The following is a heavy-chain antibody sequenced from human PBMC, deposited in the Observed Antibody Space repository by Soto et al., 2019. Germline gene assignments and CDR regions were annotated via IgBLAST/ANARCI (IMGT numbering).Heavy chain of an antibody. D-gene: IGHD4-17*01. J-gene: IGHJ6*02. V-gene: IGHV4-39*01. CDR3: ARHSTVTYYYYGMDV. CDR1: GGSISSSSYY. Sequence: PSETLSLTCTVSGGSISSSSYYWGWIRQPPGKGLEWIGSIYYSGSTYYNLSLKSRVTISVDTSKNQFSLKLSSVTAADTAVYYCARHSTVTYYYYGMDVWGQGTTVTVSS. CDR2: IYYSGST.